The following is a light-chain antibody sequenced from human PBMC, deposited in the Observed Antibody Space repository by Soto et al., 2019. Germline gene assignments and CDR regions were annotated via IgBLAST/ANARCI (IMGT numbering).Light chain of an antibody. CDR3: QQLNAYPLT. CDR2: DAS. Sequence: DIQMTQSPSTLSGSVGDTVTITCRASQSISSWLAWYQQKPGKAPKLLIFDASSLESGVPSRFSGSGSGTDFTLTISNLQPEDFATYYCQQLNAYPLTFGQGTRLEIK. J-gene: IGKJ5*01. V-gene: IGKV1-5*01. CDR1: QSISSW.